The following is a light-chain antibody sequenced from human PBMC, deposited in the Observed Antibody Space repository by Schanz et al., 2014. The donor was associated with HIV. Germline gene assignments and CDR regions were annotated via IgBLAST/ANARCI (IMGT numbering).Light chain of an antibody. CDR1: NIGGYG. Sequence: SYVLTQPPSVSVAPGKTARITCGGDNIGGYGVHWYQQKPGQAPVLVIFYDDERPSGVPDRFSGSKSGTSASLAISGLRSEDEADYYCAAWDDRLSSWVFGGGTKLTVL. V-gene: IGLV3-21*04. CDR2: YDD. J-gene: IGLJ3*02. CDR3: AAWDDRLSSWV.